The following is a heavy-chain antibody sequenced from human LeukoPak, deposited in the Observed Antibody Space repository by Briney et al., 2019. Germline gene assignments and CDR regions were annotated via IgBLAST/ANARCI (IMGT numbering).Heavy chain of an antibody. V-gene: IGHV1-3*01. CDR3: AREMSYGSGWYPAFDI. Sequence: KFQGRVTITRDTSASTAYMELSSLRSEDTAVYYCAREMSYGSGWYPAFDIWGQGTMVTVSS. J-gene: IGHJ3*02. D-gene: IGHD6-19*01.